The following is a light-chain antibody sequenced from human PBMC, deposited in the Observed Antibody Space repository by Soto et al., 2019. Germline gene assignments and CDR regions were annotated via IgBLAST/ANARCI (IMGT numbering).Light chain of an antibody. Sequence: DIQMTQSPGALSASVGGGCIITCLASHIMSNQLNWYQQKPGKAPKLLIYDASSVEIGVPSRFSGSRSGTEFTLTISRLEPEDFAVYYCQQYGSSQWTFGQGTKVDIK. J-gene: IGKJ1*01. CDR3: QQYGSSQWT. CDR2: DAS. V-gene: IGKV1-39*01. CDR1: HIMSNQ.